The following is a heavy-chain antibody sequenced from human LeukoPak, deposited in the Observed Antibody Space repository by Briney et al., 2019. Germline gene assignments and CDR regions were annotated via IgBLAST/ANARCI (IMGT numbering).Heavy chain of an antibody. CDR2: ISSSGSTI. CDR3: ARAHPYSSGWYRYFDY. J-gene: IGHJ4*02. CDR1: GFTFSSYE. Sequence: QTGGSLRLSCAASGFTFSSYEMNWVRQAPGKGLEWVSYISSSGSTIYYADSVKGRFTISRDNGKNSLYLQMNSLRAEDTAVYYCARAHPYSSGWYRYFDYWGQGTLVTVSS. V-gene: IGHV3-48*03. D-gene: IGHD6-19*01.